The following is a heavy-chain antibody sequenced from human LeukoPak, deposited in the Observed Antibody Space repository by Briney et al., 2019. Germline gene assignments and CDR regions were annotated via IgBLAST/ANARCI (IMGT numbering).Heavy chain of an antibody. CDR2: IRCDGSNK. CDR1: GFTFSSYG. CDR3: AKDSAIVLGDY. D-gene: IGHD3-22*01. Sequence: PGGSLRLSCAASGFTFSSYGMHWVRQAPGKGLEWVAFIRCDGSNKYYADSVKGRFTISRDNSKNTLYLQMNSLRAEDTAVYYCAKDSAIVLGDYWGQGTLVTVSS. V-gene: IGHV3-30*02. J-gene: IGHJ4*02.